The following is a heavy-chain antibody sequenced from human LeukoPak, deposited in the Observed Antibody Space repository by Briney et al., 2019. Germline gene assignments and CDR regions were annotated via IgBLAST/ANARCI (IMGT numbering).Heavy chain of an antibody. V-gene: IGHV3-21*04. J-gene: IGHJ6*02. Sequence: GGSLRLSCAASGFTFSGHSMNWVRQAPGKGLEWVSFISSSSSSIYYADAVKGRFTISRDNAKNSLYLQMNSLRAEDTAVYYCARDRIQLWLPYGMDVWGQGTTVTVSS. CDR2: ISSSSSSI. CDR3: ARDRIQLWLPYGMDV. D-gene: IGHD5-18*01. CDR1: GFTFSGHS.